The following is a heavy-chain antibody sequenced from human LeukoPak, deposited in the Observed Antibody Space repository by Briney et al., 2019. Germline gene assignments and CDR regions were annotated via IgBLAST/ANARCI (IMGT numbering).Heavy chain of an antibody. V-gene: IGHV3-23*01. CDR3: ATDREGDPSAYYLV. Sequence: GGSLRLSCAASGFTFSCYAMSWVRQAPGKGLEWVLTISDNGGRTYYADSVKGRFTISRDNSKNTLFLQMNSLRAEDSAVYYCATDREGDPSAYYLVGGQGTLITVSS. D-gene: IGHD3-22*01. CDR2: ISDNGGRT. CDR1: GFTFSCYA. J-gene: IGHJ4*02.